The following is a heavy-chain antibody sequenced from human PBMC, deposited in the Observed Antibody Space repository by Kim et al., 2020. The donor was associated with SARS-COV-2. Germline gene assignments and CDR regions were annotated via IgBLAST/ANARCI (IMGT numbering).Heavy chain of an antibody. Sequence: GGSLRLSCAASGFTFGDYAMHWVRQAPGKGLEWVSGISWNSGSIGYADSVKGRFTISRDNAKNSLYLQMNSLRAEDTALYYCAKDALHTASNFDYWGQGTLVTVSS. CDR1: GFTFGDYA. CDR2: ISWNSGSI. J-gene: IGHJ4*02. V-gene: IGHV3-9*01. CDR3: AKDALHTASNFDY. D-gene: IGHD5-18*01.